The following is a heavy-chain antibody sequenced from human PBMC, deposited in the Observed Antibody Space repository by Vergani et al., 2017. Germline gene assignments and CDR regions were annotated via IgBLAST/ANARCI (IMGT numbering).Heavy chain of an antibody. CDR1: GFKFSDHY. CDR2: ISPGASTV. J-gene: IGHJ6*02. CDR3: AKNPGISTTRHYYAMDV. Sequence: LEESGGGSVKPGGSLRLSCAASGFKFSDHYMSWIRQAPGKGLEWVSHISPGASTVSYTDSVTGRFTVSRDNGNTSLTLDMTTLRVEDTAVYYFAKNPGISTTRHYYAMDVWGQGTTVTVSS. D-gene: IGHD1-1*01. V-gene: IGHV3-11*04.